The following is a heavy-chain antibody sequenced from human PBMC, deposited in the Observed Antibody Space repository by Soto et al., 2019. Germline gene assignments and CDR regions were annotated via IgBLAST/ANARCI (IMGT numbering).Heavy chain of an antibody. CDR2: IIPIFGTA. CDR1: GGSFSSYA. Sequence: QVQLVQSGAEVKKPGSSVKVSCKASGGSFSSYAISWVRQAPGQGLEWMGGIIPIFGTANYAQKFPGRVTITADESTSTAYMELSSLGSEDTAVYYCAAGYSSGWYRGGYYYGMDVWGQGTTVTVSS. V-gene: IGHV1-69*12. D-gene: IGHD6-19*01. J-gene: IGHJ6*02. CDR3: AAGYSSGWYRGGYYYGMDV.